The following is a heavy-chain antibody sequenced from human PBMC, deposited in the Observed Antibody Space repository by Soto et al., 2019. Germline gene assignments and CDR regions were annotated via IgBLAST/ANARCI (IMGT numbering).Heavy chain of an antibody. J-gene: IGHJ4*02. CDR3: AKGPSSGWTIFDY. CDR1: GFTFSSYG. V-gene: IGHV3-30*18. Sequence: GGSLRLSCAASGFTFSSYGMHWVRQAPGKGLEWVAVISYDGSNKYYADSVKGRFTISRDNSKNTLYLQMNSLRAEDTAVYYCAKGPSSGWTIFDYWGQGTLVTVSS. D-gene: IGHD6-19*01. CDR2: ISYDGSNK.